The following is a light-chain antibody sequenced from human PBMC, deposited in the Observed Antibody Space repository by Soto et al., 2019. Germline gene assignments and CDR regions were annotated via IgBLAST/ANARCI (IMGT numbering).Light chain of an antibody. CDR1: QSVGNS. J-gene: IGKJ4*01. V-gene: IGKV3-11*01. CDR3: HQRSKWPLT. CDR2: DAS. Sequence: IVLTQSLASLSLSHRERATLSCRASQSVGNSLLWYQQKPGQAPRLLMYDASIRATGISARFSGSGSGTDFTLTISSLEPEDFAVYHCHQRSKWPLTFGGGTKVDI.